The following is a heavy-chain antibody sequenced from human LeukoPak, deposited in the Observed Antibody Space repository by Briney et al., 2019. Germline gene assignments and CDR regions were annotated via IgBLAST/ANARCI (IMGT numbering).Heavy chain of an antibody. CDR2: ISYDGSNK. CDR3: ASDREPSRILLVADY. J-gene: IGHJ4*02. CDR1: GFTFSSYG. Sequence: PGGSLRLSCAASGFTFSSYGMHWVRQAPGKGLEWAAVISYDGSNKYYVDSVKGRFTISRDNSKNTLYLQMNSLRAEDTAVYYCASDREPSRILLVADYWGQGTLVTVSS. D-gene: IGHD2-8*01. V-gene: IGHV3-30*03.